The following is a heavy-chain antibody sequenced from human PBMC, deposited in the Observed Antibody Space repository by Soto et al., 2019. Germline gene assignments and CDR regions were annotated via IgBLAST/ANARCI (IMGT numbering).Heavy chain of an antibody. D-gene: IGHD7-27*01. V-gene: IGHV3-74*03. J-gene: IGHJ4*02. CDR3: TRGGTTTTYWGLFSY. CDR2: VKSDGTST. CDR1: GFTFSNYW. Sequence: EVQLVESGGGLVQPGGSLRLSCAASGFTFSNYWIHWVRQVPGKVLVWVSRVKSDGTSTSYADFVKGRFTITRDNAKNVVYLQTDNLGADDTAVYYCTRGGTTTTYWGLFSYWGQGALVAVSS.